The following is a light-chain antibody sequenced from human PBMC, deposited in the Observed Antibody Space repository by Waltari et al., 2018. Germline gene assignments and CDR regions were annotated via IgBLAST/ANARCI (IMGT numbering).Light chain of an antibody. CDR3: QSYDGINWM. J-gene: IGLJ3*02. V-gene: IGLV6-57*03. CDR1: SGSIASNY. CDR2: EAY. Sequence: NFMLTQPHSVSESPGKTVTISCTRSSGSIASNYVQWFQQRPGSAPTTVIYEAYQRPAGVPDRFSGSIDSSSNSASLTISGLKTEDEADYCCQSYDGINWMFGGGTKLTVL.